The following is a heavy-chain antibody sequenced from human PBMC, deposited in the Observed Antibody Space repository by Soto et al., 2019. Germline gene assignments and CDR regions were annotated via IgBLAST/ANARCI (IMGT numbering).Heavy chain of an antibody. CDR2: ISAYNGNT. CDR1: GYTFTSYG. CDR3: ARKWELLDAFDI. J-gene: IGHJ3*02. V-gene: IGHV1-18*01. Sequence: ASVKVSCKASGYTFTSYGISWVRQAPGQGLEWMGWISAYNGNTNYAQKLQGRVTMTTDTSTSTAYMELRSRRSDDTAVYYCARKWELLDAFDIGGQGTMVTVSS. D-gene: IGHD1-26*01.